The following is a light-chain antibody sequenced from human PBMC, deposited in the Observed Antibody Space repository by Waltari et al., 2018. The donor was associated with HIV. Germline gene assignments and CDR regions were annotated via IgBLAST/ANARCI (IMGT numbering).Light chain of an antibody. CDR1: QGISRY. V-gene: IGKV1-39*01. J-gene: IGKJ5*01. Sequence: DIEMTQSPSSLTASVGDRVTITCRASQGISRYLNWYQQKPGKAPKLLIFAAFDLQSGVPSRFSGSGSGTDFTLTISSLQPEDFATYYCQQSYNSPITFGQGTRLDIK. CDR2: AAF. CDR3: QQSYNSPIT.